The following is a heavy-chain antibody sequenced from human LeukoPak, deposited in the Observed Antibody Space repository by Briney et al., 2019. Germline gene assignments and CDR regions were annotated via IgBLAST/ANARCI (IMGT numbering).Heavy chain of an antibody. J-gene: IGHJ4*02. CDR1: GFTFSSYA. CDR3: AKDLDDYVSNGGFDY. D-gene: IGHD4-17*01. Sequence: PGGSLRLSCAASGFTFSSYAMSWVRQAPGKGLEWVSAISGSGGSTYYADSVKGRFTISRDNSKNTLYLQMSSLRAEDTAVYYCAKDLDDYVSNGGFDYWGQGTLVTVSS. V-gene: IGHV3-23*01. CDR2: ISGSGGST.